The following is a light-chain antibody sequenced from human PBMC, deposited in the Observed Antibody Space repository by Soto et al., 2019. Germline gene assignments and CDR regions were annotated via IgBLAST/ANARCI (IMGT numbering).Light chain of an antibody. CDR1: QDISIY. Sequence: DIQMTQSPSSLSASVGDRVTITCQASQDISIYLNWYQQKPGKAPNLLIYAASSLQSVVPSRFSGSGSGTDFTFTISSLQPEDFATYYCQQYSNLPRTFGPGTKVDI. CDR3: QQYSNLPRT. CDR2: AAS. V-gene: IGKV1-33*01. J-gene: IGKJ3*01.